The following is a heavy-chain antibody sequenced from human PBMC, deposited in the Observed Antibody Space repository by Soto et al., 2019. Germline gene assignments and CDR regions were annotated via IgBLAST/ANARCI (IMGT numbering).Heavy chain of an antibody. CDR1: GGSFSGYY. D-gene: IGHD3-22*01. CDR2: INHSGST. CDR3: ARDYYDSSGRPTIDY. Sequence: QVQLQQWGAGLLKPSETLSLTCAVYGGSFSGYYWSWIRQPPGKGREWIGEINHSGSTNYNPSLKSRVTISVDTSKNQFSLKLSSVTAADTAVYCCARDYYDSSGRPTIDYWGQGTLVTVSS. J-gene: IGHJ4*02. V-gene: IGHV4-34*01.